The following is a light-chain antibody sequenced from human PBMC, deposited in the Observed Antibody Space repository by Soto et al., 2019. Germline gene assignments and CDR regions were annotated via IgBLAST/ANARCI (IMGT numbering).Light chain of an antibody. Sequence: DVVMTQSPLSLPVTLGQPASISCRSSQSLIHSDGNTYLSWFQQRPGQSPRRLIYEVSDRDSGVPDRFTGSGSGTDFTLNISRVEAEDVGVYYYMQGTRWPWTFGQATEVEIK. CDR2: EVS. V-gene: IGKV2-30*02. J-gene: IGKJ1*01. CDR3: MQGTRWPWT. CDR1: QSLIHSDGNTY.